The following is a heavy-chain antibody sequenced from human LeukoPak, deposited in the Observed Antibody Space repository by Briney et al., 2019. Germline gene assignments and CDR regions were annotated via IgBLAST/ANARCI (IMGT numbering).Heavy chain of an antibody. V-gene: IGHV1-46*01. CDR1: GSTFTNYY. D-gene: IGHD4-11*01. J-gene: IGHJ4*02. CDR2: INPSDAFT. Sequence: ASVKVSCKSSGSTFTNYYIHWVRQAPGQGLEWMGMINPSDAFTSYAQKFQGRVTMTRDMSPRTVHMELIRLRSEDTAVYYCATITWYSDYYFVYWGQGTPVTVSS. CDR3: ATITWYSDYYFVY.